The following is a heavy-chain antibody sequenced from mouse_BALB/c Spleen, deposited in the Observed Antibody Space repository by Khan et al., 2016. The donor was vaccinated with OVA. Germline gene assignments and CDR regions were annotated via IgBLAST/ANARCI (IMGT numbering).Heavy chain of an antibody. CDR2: ILPGRGNS. Sequence: QVQLQQSGAELMKPGASVKISCKATGYTFSSYWIEWVKQRPGHGLEWIGEILPGRGNSNYNEKFKDRATFTADTSSTIAYMQLSSLTSEDSSVYYCAGGAGTTYGMDYWGQGTSVTVSS. CDR1: GYTFSSYW. V-gene: IGHV1-9*01. J-gene: IGHJ4*01. D-gene: IGHD4-1*01. CDR3: AGGAGTTYGMDY.